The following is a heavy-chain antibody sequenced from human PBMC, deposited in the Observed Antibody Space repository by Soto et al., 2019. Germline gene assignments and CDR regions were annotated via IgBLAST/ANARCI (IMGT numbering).Heavy chain of an antibody. CDR3: ARQAHFGVVIIGWFDP. V-gene: IGHV1-69*01. J-gene: IGHJ5*02. CDR1: GGTFSSYA. Sequence: QVQLVQSGAEVKKPGSSVKVSCKASGGTFSSYAISWVRQAPGQGLEWMGGIIPIFGTANYAQKFQGRITITADESTSTADMELSSLRSEDTAVYYCARQAHFGVVIIGWFDPWGQGTLVTVSS. D-gene: IGHD3-3*01. CDR2: IIPIFGTA.